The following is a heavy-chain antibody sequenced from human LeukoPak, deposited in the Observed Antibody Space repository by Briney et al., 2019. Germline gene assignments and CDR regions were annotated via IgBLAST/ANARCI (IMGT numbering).Heavy chain of an antibody. V-gene: IGHV1-24*01. J-gene: IGHJ6*02. CDR3: AADKGYYYGMDV. Sequence: ASVKVSCKASGYTFTSYGISWVRQAPGKGLEWMGGFDPEDGETIYAQKFQGRVTMTEDTSTDTAYMELSSLRSEDTAVYYCAADKGYYYGMDVWGQGTTVTVSS. CDR2: FDPEDGET. CDR1: GYTFTSYG.